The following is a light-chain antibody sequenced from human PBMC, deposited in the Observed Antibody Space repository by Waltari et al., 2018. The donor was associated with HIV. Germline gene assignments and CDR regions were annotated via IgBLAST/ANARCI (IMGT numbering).Light chain of an antibody. V-gene: IGLV2-14*01. CDR1: SSDVGGYNY. CDR3: SSYTSSSTLYVV. CDR2: DVS. J-gene: IGLJ2*01. Sequence: QSALTQPASVSGSPGQSITIPCTGTSSDVGGYNYVSWYQQHPGKAPKLMIYDVSYRPSGVSNRFSGSKSGNTASLTISGLQAEDEADYYCSSYTSSSTLYVVFGGGTKLTVL.